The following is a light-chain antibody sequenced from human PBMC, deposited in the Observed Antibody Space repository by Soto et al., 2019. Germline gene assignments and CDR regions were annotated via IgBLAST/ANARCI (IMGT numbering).Light chain of an antibody. J-gene: IGKJ2*01. Sequence: SVLTQSPGTLSLSPGEGATLSCRTSQSISSTYLAWYQQRPGQAPILLIYAASSRATGIPDRFSGSGSGTDFTLTISRLEPEDFAVYYCQQYFGSLHTFGQGTKLESK. CDR3: QQYFGSLHT. CDR1: QSISSTY. CDR2: AAS. V-gene: IGKV3-20*01.